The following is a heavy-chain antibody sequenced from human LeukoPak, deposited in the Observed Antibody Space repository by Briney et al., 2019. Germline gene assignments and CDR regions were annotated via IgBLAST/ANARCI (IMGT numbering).Heavy chain of an antibody. V-gene: IGHV3-23*01. CDR2: ISGSGGST. CDR1: GFTFSSYS. J-gene: IGHJ6*03. Sequence: GRSLSLSCAASGFTFSSYSMSWVRQAPGKGLEWVSAISGSGGSTYYADSVKGRFTISRDNSKNTLYLQMNSLRAEDTAVYYCAKDPAPFYYYYYYMDVWGKGTTVTVSS. CDR3: AKDPAPFYYYYYYMDV.